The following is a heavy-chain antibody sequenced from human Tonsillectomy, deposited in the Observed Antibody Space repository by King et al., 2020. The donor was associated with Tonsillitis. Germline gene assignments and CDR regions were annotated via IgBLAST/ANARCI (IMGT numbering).Heavy chain of an antibody. CDR1: GFTFSSYG. CDR3: ATLPIYDFWSGYYSHYYGMDV. CDR2: IWYDGSNK. D-gene: IGHD3-3*01. V-gene: IGHV3-33*01. J-gene: IGHJ6*02. Sequence: VQLAESGGGVVQPGRSLRLSCAASGFTFSSYGMHWVRQAPGKGLEWVAVIWYDGSNKYYADSVKGRFTISRDNSKNTLYLQMNSLRAEDTAVYYCATLPIYDFWSGYYSHYYGMDVWGQGTTVTVSS.